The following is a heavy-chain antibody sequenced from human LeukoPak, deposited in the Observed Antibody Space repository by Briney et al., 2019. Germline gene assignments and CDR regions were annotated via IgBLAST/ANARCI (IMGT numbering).Heavy chain of an antibody. D-gene: IGHD1-26*01. J-gene: IGHJ4*02. V-gene: IGHV4-59*08. Sequence: SETLSLTCTVSGGSISSYYWSWIRQPPGKGLEWIGYIYYSGSTNYNPSLKSRVTISVDTSKNQFSLKLSSVTAADTAVYYCARGARGSYSYWGQGTLVTVFS. CDR2: IYYSGST. CDR3: ARGARGSYSY. CDR1: GGSISSYY.